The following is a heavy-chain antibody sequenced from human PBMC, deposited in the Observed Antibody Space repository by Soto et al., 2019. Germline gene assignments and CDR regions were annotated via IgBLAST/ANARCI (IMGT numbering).Heavy chain of an antibody. J-gene: IGHJ6*02. D-gene: IGHD2-2*03. V-gene: IGHV3-33*01. CDR1: GFTFSSYG. CDR2: IWYDGSNK. Sequence: GGSLRLSCAASGFTFSSYGMRWVRQAPGKGLEWVAVIWYDGSNKYYADSVKGRFTISRDNSKNTLYLQMNSLRAEDTAVYYCARDGYCSSTSCQRVYYYGMDVWGQGTTVTAP. CDR3: ARDGYCSSTSCQRVYYYGMDV.